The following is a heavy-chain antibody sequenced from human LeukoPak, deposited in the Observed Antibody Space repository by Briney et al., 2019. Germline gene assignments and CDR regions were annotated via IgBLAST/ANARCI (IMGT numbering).Heavy chain of an antibody. J-gene: IGHJ4*02. CDR1: GFTFSSSA. CDR3: AKADRGYSDYGL. CDR2: ISASGGNT. D-gene: IGHD4-11*01. V-gene: IGHV3-23*01. Sequence: HPGGSLRLSCAASGFTFSSSALTWDRQAPGKGLEWVSSISASGGNTYYADSVKGRLTVSRDNSKNTLCLQMNSLRAEDTAVYYCAKADRGYSDYGLWGQGTLVTVSS.